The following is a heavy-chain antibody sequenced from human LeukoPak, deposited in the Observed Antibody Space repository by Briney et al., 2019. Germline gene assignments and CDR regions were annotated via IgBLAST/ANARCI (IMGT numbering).Heavy chain of an antibody. D-gene: IGHD5-24*01. Sequence: SETLSFTCTVSGGSISSSSYYWGWIRQPPGKGLEWIGSIYYSGSTYYNPSLKSRVTISVDTSKNQFSLKLSSVTAADTAVYYCARLQRWLHHFDYWGQGTLVTVSS. CDR1: GGSISSSSYY. J-gene: IGHJ4*02. CDR3: ARLQRWLHHFDY. V-gene: IGHV4-39*01. CDR2: IYYSGST.